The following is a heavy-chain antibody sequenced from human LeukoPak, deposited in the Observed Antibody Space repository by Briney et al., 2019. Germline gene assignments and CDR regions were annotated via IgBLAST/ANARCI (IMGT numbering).Heavy chain of an antibody. CDR2: IYYSGST. CDR1: GGSISSYY. Sequence: SETLSLTCTVSGGSISSYYWSWIRQPPGKGLEWIGYIYYSGSTNYNPSLKSRVTISVDTSKNQFSLKLSSVTAADTAVHYCARNFDYWGQGTLVTVSS. J-gene: IGHJ4*02. CDR3: ARNFDY. V-gene: IGHV4-59*01.